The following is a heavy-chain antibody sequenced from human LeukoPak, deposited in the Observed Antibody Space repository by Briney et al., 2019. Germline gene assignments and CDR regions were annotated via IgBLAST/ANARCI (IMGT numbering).Heavy chain of an antibody. J-gene: IGHJ4*02. D-gene: IGHD6-19*01. CDR3: AKRDSSGSNYFAY. CDR1: GFTFAGCA. CDR2: FGRSGADT. V-gene: IGHV3-23*01. Sequence: SGGSLRLSCAASGFTFAGCAMSWVRQAPGKGLEWVSTFGRSGADTFYADSVKGRFTISRDNSKNTLYLQMNSLRAEDTAVYYCAKRDSSGSNYFAYWGQGALVTVSS.